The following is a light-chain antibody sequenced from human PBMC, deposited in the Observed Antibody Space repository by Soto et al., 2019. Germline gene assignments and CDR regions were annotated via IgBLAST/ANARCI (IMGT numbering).Light chain of an antibody. V-gene: IGKV3-15*01. CDR2: GAS. Sequence: ETAMAQSPATLSLSPGERATLSCRASQSVSSNLAWYQQKPGQAPRLLIYGASTRATGIAARFSGSGSGTEFTLTISSLQSEEFAIDYCQQYNNWPRTFGQGTKVEIK. CDR3: QQYNNWPRT. J-gene: IGKJ1*01. CDR1: QSVSSN.